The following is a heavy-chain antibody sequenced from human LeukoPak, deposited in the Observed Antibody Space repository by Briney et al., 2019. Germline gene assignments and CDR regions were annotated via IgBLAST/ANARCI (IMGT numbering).Heavy chain of an antibody. Sequence: ASVKVSCKASGYTFTSYDINWVRQATGQGLEWMGWMNPNSGNTGYAQKFQGRVTITRNTSISTAYMELSSLRSEDTAVYYCARGSVSEPDFDYWGQGTLVTVSS. CDR2: MNPNSGNT. CDR1: GYTFTSYD. CDR3: ARGSVSEPDFDY. J-gene: IGHJ4*02. V-gene: IGHV1-8*03. D-gene: IGHD1-14*01.